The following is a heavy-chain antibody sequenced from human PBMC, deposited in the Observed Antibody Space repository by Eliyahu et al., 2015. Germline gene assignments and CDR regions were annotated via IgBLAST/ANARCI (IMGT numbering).Heavy chain of an antibody. CDR1: GGTFSSYA. J-gene: IGHJ5*02. CDR2: IXXILGTA. V-gene: IGHV1-69*01. CDR3: ASGGQQLVLSWFDP. D-gene: IGHD6-13*01. Sequence: QVQLVQSGAEVKKPGSSVKVSCKASGGTFSSYAISWVRQAPGQGLEWMGGIXXILGTANYAQKXXGRXTITADESTXTAYMELSSLRSEDTAVYYCASGGQQLVLSWFDPWGQGTLVTVSS.